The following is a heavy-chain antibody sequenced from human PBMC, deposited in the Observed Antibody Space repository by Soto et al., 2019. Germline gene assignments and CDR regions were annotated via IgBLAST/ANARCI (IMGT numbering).Heavy chain of an antibody. Sequence: SETLSLTCTVSGGFISSYDWTRIRQPPGKGLEWIGYVYFTGSTNYNPSLKSRVTIAVDTSKKQFSLKLNSVTAADTAVYYCARRVNDAFDLWGQGTMVTVSS. CDR3: ARRVNDAFDL. CDR1: GGFISSYD. CDR2: VYFTGST. V-gene: IGHV4-59*08. J-gene: IGHJ3*01.